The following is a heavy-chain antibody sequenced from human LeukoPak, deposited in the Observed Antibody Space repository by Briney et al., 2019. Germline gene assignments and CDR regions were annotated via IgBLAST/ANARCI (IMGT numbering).Heavy chain of an antibody. CDR2: ISTYNCYT. CDR1: VYTFTTYG. Sequence: ASVKVSCKSSVYTFTTYGITWVRQARGQGLEGMGWISTYNCYTNYAQKLQGRVTMTTDTSTSTAYMEVRSLRSDDTAVYYCAREGLGELTLDCWGQGPLVTVSS. CDR3: AREGLGELTLDC. V-gene: IGHV1-18*01. D-gene: IGHD3-16*01. J-gene: IGHJ4*02.